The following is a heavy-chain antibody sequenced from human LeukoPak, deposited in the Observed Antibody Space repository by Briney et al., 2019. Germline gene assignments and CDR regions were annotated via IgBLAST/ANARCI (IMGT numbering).Heavy chain of an antibody. CDR1: GYSFTSYW. CDR2: IYPGDSDT. Sequence: PGESLKISCKGSGYSFTSYWIGWVRQMPGKGLEWMGIIYPGDSDTRYSPSFQGQVTISADRSISTAYLQWSSLKASDTAMYYCARLYYGSGSYYGYFDYWGQGTLVTVSS. J-gene: IGHJ4*02. V-gene: IGHV5-51*01. D-gene: IGHD3-10*01. CDR3: ARLYYGSGSYYGYFDY.